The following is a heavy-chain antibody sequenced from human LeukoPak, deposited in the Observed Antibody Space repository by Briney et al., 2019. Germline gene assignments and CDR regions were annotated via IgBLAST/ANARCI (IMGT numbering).Heavy chain of an antibody. CDR3: ARVTRERHHFDS. D-gene: IGHD1-26*01. CDR1: GASLTSHI. J-gene: IGHJ4*02. CDR2: INPALKTS. V-gene: IGHV1-69*08. Sequence: SVKASCKVSGASLTSHIMDWLRQAPGQGLEWMGLINPALKTSNYAQKFQGRVTITAEESTKTAYMELTSLTSDDTAVYYCARVTRERHHFDSWGQGTLVIVSS.